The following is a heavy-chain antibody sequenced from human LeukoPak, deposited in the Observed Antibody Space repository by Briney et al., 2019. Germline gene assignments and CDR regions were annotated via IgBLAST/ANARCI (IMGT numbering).Heavy chain of an antibody. J-gene: IGHJ4*02. CDR2: IYYSGST. V-gene: IGHV4-61*01. D-gene: IGHD5-18*01. CDR1: GGSGSNNHYF. CDR3: ARVPTSGYSYGFVDS. Sequence: SETLSLTCTVSGGSGSNNHYFWSWIRQPPGKGLEWIGCIYYSGSTNYSPSLKSRVTISADTSKNQFSLRLNSVAAADTAVYFCARVPTSGYSYGFVDSWGQGTLVTVSS.